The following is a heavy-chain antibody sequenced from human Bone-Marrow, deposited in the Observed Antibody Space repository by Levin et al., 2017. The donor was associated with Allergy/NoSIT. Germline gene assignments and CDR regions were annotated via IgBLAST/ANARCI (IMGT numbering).Heavy chain of an antibody. V-gene: IGHV3-21*01. CDR2: ISSSSSYI. CDR3: ARAPHCGGDCQYWYFDL. D-gene: IGHD2-21*02. J-gene: IGHJ2*01. CDR1: GFTFSSYP. Sequence: PVASVKVSCEASGFTFSSYPMKWVRQAPGKGLEWLSSISSSSSYIKYADSVKGRFTISRDNAKNSLYLQMNSLRAEDTAVYYCARAPHCGGDCQYWYFDLWGRGTLVTVSS.